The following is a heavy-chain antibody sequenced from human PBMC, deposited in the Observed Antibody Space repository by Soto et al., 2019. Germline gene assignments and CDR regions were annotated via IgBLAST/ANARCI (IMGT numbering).Heavy chain of an antibody. Sequence: EVQLVESGGGLVQPGGSLRLSCAASGFTFSSYWMSWVRQAPGKGLEWVANIKQDGSEKYYVDSVKGRFTISRDNAKNSWYWQMNTRGADDTAVFYCAGQGGYYFDSWGQGTLVTVSS. J-gene: IGHJ4*02. CDR1: GFTFSSYW. D-gene: IGHD5-12*01. CDR3: AGQGGYYFDS. CDR2: IKQDGSEK. V-gene: IGHV3-7*04.